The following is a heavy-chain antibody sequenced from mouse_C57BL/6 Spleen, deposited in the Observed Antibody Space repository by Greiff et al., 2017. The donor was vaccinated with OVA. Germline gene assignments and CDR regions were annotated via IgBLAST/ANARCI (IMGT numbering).Heavy chain of an antibody. J-gene: IGHJ4*01. CDR2: ISSGSSTI. CDR1: GFTFSDYG. CDR3: ARSYSNHYAMDY. Sequence: EVKLVESGGGLVKPGGSLKLSCAASGFTFSDYGMHWVRQAPEKGLEWVAYISSGSSTIYYADTVKGRFTISRDNAKNTLFLQMTSLRSEDTAMYYCARSYSNHYAMDYWGQGTSVTVSS. D-gene: IGHD2-5*01. V-gene: IGHV5-17*01.